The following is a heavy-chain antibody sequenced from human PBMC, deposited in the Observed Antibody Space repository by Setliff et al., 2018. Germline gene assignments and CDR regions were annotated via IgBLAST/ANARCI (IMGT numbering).Heavy chain of an antibody. CDR3: SRLVRYCTKTTCQRASGCDF. J-gene: IGHJ4*02. CDR2: ISPYSGKS. D-gene: IGHD2-8*01. CDR1: GYTFNDYG. Sequence: ASVKVSCKTSGYTFNDYGITGVRQAPGQGLEGRGWISPYSGKSYTSHKCHGRVTLTTDTTTSTAYMEMKTRGSDDTAVYYCSRLVRYCTKTTCQRASGCDFWGQGTLVTVSS. V-gene: IGHV1-18*01.